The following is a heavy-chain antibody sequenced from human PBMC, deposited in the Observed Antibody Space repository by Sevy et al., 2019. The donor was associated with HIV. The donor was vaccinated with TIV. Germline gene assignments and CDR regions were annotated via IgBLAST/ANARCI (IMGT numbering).Heavy chain of an antibody. Sequence: ASVKVSCKASGGTFSSYAISWVRQAPGQGLEWMGGIIPIFGTANYAQKFKGRVTITADESTSTAYMELSSLRSEDTAVDYCASEYSSSSPTYYYGMDVWGQGTTVTVSS. V-gene: IGHV1-69*13. CDR2: IIPIFGTA. D-gene: IGHD6-6*01. CDR1: GGTFSSYA. CDR3: ASEYSSSSPTYYYGMDV. J-gene: IGHJ6*02.